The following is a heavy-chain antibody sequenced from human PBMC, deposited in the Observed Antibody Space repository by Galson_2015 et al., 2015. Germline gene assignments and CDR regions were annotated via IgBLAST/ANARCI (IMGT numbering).Heavy chain of an antibody. CDR3: ARDPYTYGYTLRHYFDY. J-gene: IGHJ4*02. D-gene: IGHD5-18*01. CDR2: ISAYNGDT. CDR1: GYTFPSYG. Sequence: SVKVSCKASGYTFPSYGISWVRQAPGQGLEWMGWISAYNGDTNYAQKFQDRVTVTTDTSTSTAYMELGSLRSDDTAVYYCARDPYTYGYTLRHYFDYWGQGTLVTVSS. V-gene: IGHV1-18*01.